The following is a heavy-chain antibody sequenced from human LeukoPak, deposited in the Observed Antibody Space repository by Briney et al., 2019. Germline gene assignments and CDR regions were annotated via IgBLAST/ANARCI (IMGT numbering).Heavy chain of an antibody. CDR1: GFTFSSYG. V-gene: IGHV3-48*02. Sequence: GGSLRLSCAASGFTFSSYGMHWVRQAPGKGLEWVSYISSTIYYADSVKGRFTTYRDNAKNSVYLQLDSLRDEDTAVYYCARCGYGGYEFDYWGQGTLVTVSS. CDR2: ISSTI. J-gene: IGHJ4*02. D-gene: IGHD5-12*01. CDR3: ARCGYGGYEFDY.